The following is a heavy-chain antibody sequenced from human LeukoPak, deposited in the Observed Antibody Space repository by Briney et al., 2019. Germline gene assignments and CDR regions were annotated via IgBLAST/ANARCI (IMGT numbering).Heavy chain of an antibody. D-gene: IGHD3-22*01. CDR3: ARQEGSSGYYDFDY. CDR2: IYTTGST. CDR1: GGSISRSSYY. Sequence: SETLSLTCTVSGGSISRSSYYWSWIRQPAGKGLEWIGRIYTTGSTNYNPSLKSRVTMSLDTSKNQFSLKLSSVTAADTAVYYCARQEGSSGYYDFDYWGQGTLVTVSS. J-gene: IGHJ4*02. V-gene: IGHV4-61*02.